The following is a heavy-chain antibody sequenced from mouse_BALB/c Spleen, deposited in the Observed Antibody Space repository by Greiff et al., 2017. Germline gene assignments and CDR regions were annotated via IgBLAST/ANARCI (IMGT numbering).Heavy chain of an antibody. J-gene: IGHJ3*01. D-gene: IGHD2-14*01. CDR2: ISYDGSN. CDR1: GYSITSGYY. CDR3: ASYRFWFAY. Sequence: VQLKESGPGLVKPSQSLSLTCSVTGYSITSGYYWNWIRQFPGNKLEWMGYISYDGSNNYNPSLKNRISITRDTSKNQFFLRLNSVTTEDTATYYCASYRFWFAYWGQGTLVTVSA. V-gene: IGHV3-6*02.